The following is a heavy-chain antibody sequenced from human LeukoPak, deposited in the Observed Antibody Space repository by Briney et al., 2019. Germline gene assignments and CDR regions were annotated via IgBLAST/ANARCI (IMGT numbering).Heavy chain of an antibody. CDR2: IFSGGSK. J-gene: IGHJ3*02. D-gene: IGHD1-1*01. CDR3: ARDRRRLRGMNGDGDAFDI. V-gene: IGHV3-66*01. CDR1: GFTVSSNY. Sequence: PGGSLRLSCAASGFTVSSNYMSWVRQAPGKGLVGVLVIFSGGSKYYADSVKRRFTISRDNSKNTLYLQMNSLRVEHTAVYFCARDRRRLRGMNGDGDAFDIWGQGTMVTVSS.